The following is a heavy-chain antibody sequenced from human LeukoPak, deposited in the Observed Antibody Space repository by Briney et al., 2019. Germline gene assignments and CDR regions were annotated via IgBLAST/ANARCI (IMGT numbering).Heavy chain of an antibody. CDR1: GGSISSSNW. Sequence: SETLSLTCAVSGGSISSSNWWSWVRQPPGKGLEWIGEIYHSGSTNYNPSLKSRVTISVDKSKNQFSLKLSSVTAADTAVYYCAGYYYDSSGYYGNIDYWGQGTLVTVSS. CDR2: IYHSGST. CDR3: AGYYYDSSGYYGNIDY. J-gene: IGHJ4*02. D-gene: IGHD3-22*01. V-gene: IGHV4-4*02.